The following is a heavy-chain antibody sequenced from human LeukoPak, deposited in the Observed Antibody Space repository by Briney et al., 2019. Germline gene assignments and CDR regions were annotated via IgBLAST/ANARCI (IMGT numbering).Heavy chain of an antibody. CDR2: IYYSGST. CDR3: ASPYSGGWYEADY. V-gene: IGHV4-39*01. J-gene: IGHJ4*02. Sequence: SETLSLTCTVSGGSISSSSYYWGWIRQPPGKGLEWIGSIYYSGSTYYNPSLKSRVTISVDTSKNQFSLKLSSVTAADTAVYYCASPYSGGWYEADYWGQGTLVTVSS. D-gene: IGHD6-19*01. CDR1: GGSISSSSYY.